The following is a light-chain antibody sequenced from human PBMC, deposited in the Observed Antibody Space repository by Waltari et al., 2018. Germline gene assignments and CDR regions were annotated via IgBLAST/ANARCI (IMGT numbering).Light chain of an antibody. CDR3: QQTVSTPPQMYT. V-gene: IGKV1-39*01. CDR1: HNIYNY. Sequence: DIQLTQSPSSLSASVGDRVTIICRSSHNIYNYLNWYQQKAGNAPKLLIYAASNLQGGVSSMFRGSGSGTEFTLSISHLQPEDVATDYCQQTVSTPPQMYTFGQGTKLDIK. J-gene: IGKJ2*01. CDR2: AAS.